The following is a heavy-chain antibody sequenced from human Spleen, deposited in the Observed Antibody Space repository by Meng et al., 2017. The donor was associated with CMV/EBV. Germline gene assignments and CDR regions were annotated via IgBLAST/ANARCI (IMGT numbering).Heavy chain of an antibody. CDR2: MNPNSGKT. Sequence: QLQLVKSGASLRKPGASVKVSCKASGSTLTTYDIYWVRQANGKGLEWMGWMNPNSGKTGYAQKCQGRVAMTRNTSIRTAYMELSSLRSEDPAVYYCARNIAWFDPWGQGTLVTVSS. CDR1: GSTLTTYD. D-gene: IGHD5-12*01. V-gene: IGHV1-8*01. J-gene: IGHJ5*02. CDR3: ARNIAWFDP.